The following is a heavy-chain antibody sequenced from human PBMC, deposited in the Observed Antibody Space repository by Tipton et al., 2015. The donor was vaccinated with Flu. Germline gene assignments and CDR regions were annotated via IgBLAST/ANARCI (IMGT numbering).Heavy chain of an antibody. Sequence: TLSLTCSVSGDSIGSEYYWAWVRQPPGEGLEWIGNIHRTGTTYFNPSLTSRVTISVDTSKSQFSLRLTSVTAADTAVYYCARSRRMTVFGVVTPPDRWGQGTLVTVSS. J-gene: IGHJ5*02. V-gene: IGHV4-38-2*01. D-gene: IGHD3-3*01. CDR1: GDSIGSEYY. CDR3: ARSRRMTVFGVVTPPDR. CDR2: IHRTGTT.